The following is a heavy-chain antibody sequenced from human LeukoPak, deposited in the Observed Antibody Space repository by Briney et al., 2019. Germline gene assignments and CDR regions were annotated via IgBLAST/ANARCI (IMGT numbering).Heavy chain of an antibody. D-gene: IGHD1-26*01. CDR2: ISAKNGRT. Sequence: ASVKVSFKGSAYSCTPYRISWVRQAPGQGLEWMGWISAKNGRTNYAQKVQGRVTMTTDTSTITAYMELKSLRSEVTAEYYCAVALSGSGDYYLQFDYWGQGTLVTVSS. V-gene: IGHV1-18*01. CDR3: AVALSGSGDYYLQFDY. CDR1: AYSCTPYR. J-gene: IGHJ4*02.